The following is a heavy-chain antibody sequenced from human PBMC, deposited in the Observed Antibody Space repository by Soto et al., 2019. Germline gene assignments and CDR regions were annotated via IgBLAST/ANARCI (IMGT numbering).Heavy chain of an antibody. CDR1: GLTFSSYS. CDR2: ISSGGTYI. D-gene: IGHD7-27*01. V-gene: IGHV3-21*01. J-gene: IGHJ4*02. CDR3: ATETTGH. Sequence: PGGSLRLSCAASGLTFSSYSMNWVRQVPGKGLECVSSISSGGTYIYYADSVKGRFTISRDNARNSLFLQMNGLRPEDTAVYYCATETTGHWGRVIQVTV.